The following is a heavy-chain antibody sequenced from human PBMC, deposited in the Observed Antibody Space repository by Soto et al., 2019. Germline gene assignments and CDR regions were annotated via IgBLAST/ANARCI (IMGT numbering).Heavy chain of an antibody. V-gene: IGHV3-7*01. Sequence: EVQLVESGGGLVQPGGSLRLSCAASGFTFSSYWMSWVRQAPGKGLEWVANIKQDGSEKYYVDSVKGRFTISRDNAKNSLYLQMNSLRAEDTAVYYCARDVYGDYVWWFDPWGQGTLVTFSS. J-gene: IGHJ5*02. CDR2: IKQDGSEK. CDR1: GFTFSSYW. CDR3: ARDVYGDYVWWFDP. D-gene: IGHD4-17*01.